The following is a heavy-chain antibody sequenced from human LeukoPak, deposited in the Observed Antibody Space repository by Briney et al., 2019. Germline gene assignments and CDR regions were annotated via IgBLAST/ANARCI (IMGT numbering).Heavy chain of an antibody. Sequence: SVKVSCKASGGTFSSYAISWVRQAPGQGLEWMGGIIPIFGTANYAQKFQGRVTITADKSTSTASMELSSLRSEDTAVYYCARKVPNDSSGYYYRGQFDPWGQGTLVTVSS. CDR1: GGTFSSYA. V-gene: IGHV1-69*06. J-gene: IGHJ5*02. CDR3: ARKVPNDSSGYYYRGQFDP. D-gene: IGHD3-22*01. CDR2: IIPIFGTA.